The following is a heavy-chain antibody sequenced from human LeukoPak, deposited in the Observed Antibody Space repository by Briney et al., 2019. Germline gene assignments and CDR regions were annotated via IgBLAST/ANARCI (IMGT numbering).Heavy chain of an antibody. J-gene: IGHJ4*02. CDR1: GGSFSGYY. V-gene: IGHV4-59*01. D-gene: IGHD1-26*01. Sequence: SETLSLTCAVYGGSFSGYYWSWIRQPPGKGLEWIGYIYYSGSTNYNPSLKSRVTISVDTSKNQFSLKLSSVTAADTAVYYCARAEYSGSSLTYWGQGTLVTVSS. CDR3: ARAEYSGSSLTY. CDR2: IYYSGST.